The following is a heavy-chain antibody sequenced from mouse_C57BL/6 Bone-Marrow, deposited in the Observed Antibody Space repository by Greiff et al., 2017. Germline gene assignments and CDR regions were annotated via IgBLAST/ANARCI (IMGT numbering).Heavy chain of an antibody. Sequence: QVQLKQSGPELVKPGASVKISCKASGYAFSSSWMNWVKQRPGKGLEWIGRIYPGDGDTNYNGKFKGKATLTADKSSSTAYMQLSSLTSEDSAVYFCARSGYDVLWYFDVWGTGTTVTVSS. D-gene: IGHD2-2*01. CDR2: IYPGDGDT. CDR3: ARSGYDVLWYFDV. CDR1: GYAFSSSW. J-gene: IGHJ1*03. V-gene: IGHV1-82*01.